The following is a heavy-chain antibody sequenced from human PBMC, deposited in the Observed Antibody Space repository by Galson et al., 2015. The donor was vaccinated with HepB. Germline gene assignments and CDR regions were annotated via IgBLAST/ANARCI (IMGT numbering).Heavy chain of an antibody. CDR3: ARKTVHSGYDSLVAFDY. CDR2: INHSGST. J-gene: IGHJ4*02. D-gene: IGHD5-12*01. V-gene: IGHV4-34*01. CDR1: GGSFSGYY. Sequence: SETLSLTCAVYGGSFSGYYWSWIRQPPGKGLEWIGEINHSGSTNYNPSLKSRVTISVDTSKNQFSLKLSSVTAADTAVYYCARKTVHSGYDSLVAFDYWGQGTLVTVSS.